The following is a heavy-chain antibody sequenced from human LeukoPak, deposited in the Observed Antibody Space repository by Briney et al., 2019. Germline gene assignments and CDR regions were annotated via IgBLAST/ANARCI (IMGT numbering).Heavy chain of an antibody. CDR2: NYYSRNT. CDR3: ARVNYYGSGSYYKD. D-gene: IGHD3-10*01. V-gene: IGHV4-59*01. Sequence: SETLSLTCTVSVGSISSYYRCWIPPPPGKGVEWVGYNYYSRNTNYNPSLKSRVTISVDTSKNQFSLKLSSVTAADTAVYYCARVNYYGSGSYYKDWGQGTLVTVSS. J-gene: IGHJ4*02. CDR1: VGSISSYY.